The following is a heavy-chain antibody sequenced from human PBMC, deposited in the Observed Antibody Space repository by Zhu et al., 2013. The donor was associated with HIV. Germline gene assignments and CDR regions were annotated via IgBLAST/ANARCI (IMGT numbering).Heavy chain of an antibody. CDR1: GGSFSGYY. Sequence: QVQLQQWGAGLLKPSETLSLTCAVYGGSFSGYYWSWIRQPPGKGLEWIGEINHSGSTNYNPSLKSRVTISVDTSKNQFSLKLSSVTAADTAVYYCARGLVVVAATTTDYFDYWGQGTLVTVSS. D-gene: IGHD2-15*01. CDR2: INHSGST. CDR3: ARGLVVVAATTTDYFDY. V-gene: IGHV4-34*01. J-gene: IGHJ4*02.